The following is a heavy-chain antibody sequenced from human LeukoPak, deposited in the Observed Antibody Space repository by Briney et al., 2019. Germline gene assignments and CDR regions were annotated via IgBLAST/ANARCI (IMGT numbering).Heavy chain of an antibody. CDR1: GFTFSSYA. Sequence: GGSLRLSCAASGFTFSSYAMSWVRQAPGKGLEWVSAFSGSGSSTYYADSVKGRFTISRDNSKNTLYLQMDSLRAEDTAVYYCAKDAYYDILTGFWYYYYYMDVWGKGTTVTISS. V-gene: IGHV3-23*01. J-gene: IGHJ6*03. D-gene: IGHD3-9*01. CDR2: FSGSGSST. CDR3: AKDAYYDILTGFWYYYYYMDV.